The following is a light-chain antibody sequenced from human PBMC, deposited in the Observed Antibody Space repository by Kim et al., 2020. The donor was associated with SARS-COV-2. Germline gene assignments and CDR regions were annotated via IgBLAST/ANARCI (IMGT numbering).Light chain of an antibody. J-gene: IGKJ4*01. CDR1: PGIGSR. V-gene: IGKV1-27*01. Sequence: APFGYRVTSTSRASPGIGSRLAWSQPTPGKVPTLLIYASSTLLSGVPSRFRGSGAGIDFTLTISSLQPADVASYYCYKYDSALLTFGEGTKVDIK. CDR3: YKYDSALLT. CDR2: ASS.